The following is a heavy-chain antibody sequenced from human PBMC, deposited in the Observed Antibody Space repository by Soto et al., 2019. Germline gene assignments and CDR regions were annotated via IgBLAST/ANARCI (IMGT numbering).Heavy chain of an antibody. CDR3: ARGSRRDGYRADY. J-gene: IGHJ4*02. CDR1: GFTVNNNY. CDR2: IFSAGST. Sequence: PGGSLRLSCAASGFTVNNNYMTWVRQAPGRGLDWVSIIFSAGSTYYADAVRGRFTISRDNAKNTLYLQMNSLRAEDTAVYYCARGSRRDGYRADYWGQGTLVTVSS. D-gene: IGHD5-12*01. V-gene: IGHV3-53*01.